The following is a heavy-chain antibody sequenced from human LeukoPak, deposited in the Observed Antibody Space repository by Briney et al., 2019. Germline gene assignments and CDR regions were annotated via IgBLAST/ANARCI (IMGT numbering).Heavy chain of an antibody. CDR2: INPSGGST. D-gene: IGHD5-24*01. Sequence: ASVKVSCKASGGTFSSYAISWVRQAPGQGLEWMGIINPSGGSTSYAQKFQGRVTMARDTSTSTVYMELSSLRSEDTAVYYCARVSMATTLYAFHYFDYWGQGTLVTVSS. V-gene: IGHV1-46*01. CDR3: ARVSMATTLYAFHYFDY. J-gene: IGHJ4*02. CDR1: GGTFSSYA.